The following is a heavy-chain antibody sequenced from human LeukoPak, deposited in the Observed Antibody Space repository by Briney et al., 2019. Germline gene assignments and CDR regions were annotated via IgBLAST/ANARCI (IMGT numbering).Heavy chain of an antibody. CDR3: ARGMSCSSTRCYYYGMDV. CDR2: ISAYNGNT. CDR1: GYTFTSYY. V-gene: IGHV1-18*04. J-gene: IGHJ6*02. Sequence: GASVKVSCKASGYTFTSYYMHWVRQAPGQGLEWMGWISAYNGNTNYAQKLQGRVTMTTDTSTSTAYMELRSLRSDDTAVYYCARGMSCSSTRCYYYGMDVWGQGTTVTVSS. D-gene: IGHD2-2*01.